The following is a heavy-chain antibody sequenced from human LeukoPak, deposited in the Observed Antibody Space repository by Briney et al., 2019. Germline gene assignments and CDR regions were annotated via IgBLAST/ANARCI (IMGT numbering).Heavy chain of an antibody. CDR1: GFTFSSYG. CDR3: AKNPLRAAPGFFDY. D-gene: IGHD6-13*01. V-gene: IGHV3-30*02. J-gene: IGHJ4*02. Sequence: PTGGSLRLSCAASGFTFSSYGMHWVRQAPGKGLEWVALIRYDGSNKYYADSVKGRFTVSRDNSNNTVYLQMNSLRAEDTALYYCAKNPLRAAPGFFDYWGRGTLVTVSS. CDR2: IRYDGSNK.